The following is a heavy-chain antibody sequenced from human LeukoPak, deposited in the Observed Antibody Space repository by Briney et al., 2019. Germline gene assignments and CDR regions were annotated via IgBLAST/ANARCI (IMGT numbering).Heavy chain of an antibody. J-gene: IGHJ5*02. V-gene: IGHV4-31*03. CDR1: GGSISSGGYY. CDR3: ARRSVVPAAIPGWFDP. CDR2: IYYSGST. Sequence: PSETLSLTCTVSGGSISSGGYYWSWIRQHPGKGLEWIGYIYYSGSTYYNPSLKSRVTISVDTSKNQFSLKLSSVTAADTAVYYCARRSVVPAAIPGWFDPWGQGTLVTVSS. D-gene: IGHD2-2*02.